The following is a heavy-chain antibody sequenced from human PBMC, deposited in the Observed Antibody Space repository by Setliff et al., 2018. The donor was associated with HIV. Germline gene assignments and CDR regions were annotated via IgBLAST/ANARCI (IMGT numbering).Heavy chain of an antibody. V-gene: IGHV4-38-2*02. D-gene: IGHD2-2*01. J-gene: IGHJ2*01. CDR3: ARDKTYCNYSRCSRAGWYFDL. Sequence: PSETLSLTCTVSGYSINSSHFWGWIRQPPGKGLEWVGSIYRTGDTHYNPSLKSRVTISVDTSKNQFSLRLSSVTAADTAVYYCARDKTYCNYSRCSRAGWYFDLWGRGTLVTVPQ. CDR1: GYSINSSHF. CDR2: IYRTGDT.